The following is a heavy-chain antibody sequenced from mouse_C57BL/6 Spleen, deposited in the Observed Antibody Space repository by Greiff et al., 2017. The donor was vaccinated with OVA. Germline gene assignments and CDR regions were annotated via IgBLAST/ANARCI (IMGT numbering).Heavy chain of an antibody. CDR1: GYSFTGYY. CDR2: INPSTGGT. J-gene: IGHJ3*01. D-gene: IGHD2-4*01. CDR3: ARPDYTH. Sequence: DVKLQESGPELVKPGASVKISCKASGYSFTGYYMNWVKQSPEKSLEWIGEINPSTGGTTYNQKFKAKATLTVDKSSSTAYMQLKSLTSEDSAVYYCARPDYTHWGQGTLVTVSA. V-gene: IGHV1-42*01.